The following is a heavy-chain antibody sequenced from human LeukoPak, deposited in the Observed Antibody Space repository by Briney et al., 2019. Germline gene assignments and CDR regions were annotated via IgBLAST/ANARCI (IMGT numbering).Heavy chain of an antibody. V-gene: IGHV4-34*01. J-gene: IGHJ4*02. CDR3: ARRGMATTTGFDY. D-gene: IGHD5-24*01. CDR1: GGSFSGYY. CDR2: INHSGST. Sequence: PSETLSLTCAVYGGSFSGYYWSWIRQPPGKGLEWIGEINHSGSTNYNPSLKSRVTISVDTSKNQFSPKLSSVTAADTAVYYCARRGMATTTGFDYWGQGTLVTVSS.